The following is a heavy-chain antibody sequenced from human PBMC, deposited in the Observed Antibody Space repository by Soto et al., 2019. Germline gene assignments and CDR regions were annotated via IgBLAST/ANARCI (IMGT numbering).Heavy chain of an antibody. Sequence: GGSLRPSCAAPGFTFSSYAMHWVRQAPGKGLEWVAVISYDGSNKYYADSVKGRFTISRDNSKNTLYLQMNSLRAEYTAVYYFARDATTDAFDIWGQGTMVSVSS. V-gene: IGHV3-30-3*01. D-gene: IGHD1-26*01. J-gene: IGHJ3*02. CDR1: GFTFSSYA. CDR2: ISYDGSNK. CDR3: ARDATTDAFDI.